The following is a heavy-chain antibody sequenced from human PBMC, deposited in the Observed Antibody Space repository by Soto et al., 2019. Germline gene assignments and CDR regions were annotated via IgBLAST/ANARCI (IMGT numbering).Heavy chain of an antibody. Sequence: QVQLVQSGAEVKKPGASVKVSCKASGYTFTSYGISWVRQAPGQGLEWMGWISAYNGNTNYAQKLQGRVTMTTDTSTSTAYMERRSLRSDDTAVYYWARPGVGSSSWKRYYYYGMDVWGQGTTVTVSS. CDR2: ISAYNGNT. CDR3: ARPGVGSSSWKRYYYYGMDV. CDR1: GYTFTSYG. D-gene: IGHD6-13*01. V-gene: IGHV1-18*01. J-gene: IGHJ6*02.